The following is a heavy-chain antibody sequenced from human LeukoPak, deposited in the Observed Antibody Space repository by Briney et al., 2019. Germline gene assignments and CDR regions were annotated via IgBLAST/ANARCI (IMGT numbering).Heavy chain of an antibody. CDR2: ISGSGGST. V-gene: IGHV3-23*01. D-gene: IGHD3-22*01. Sequence: PGGSLRLSCAASGFTFRSYAMSWVRQAPGKGLGWVSAISGSGGSTYYADSVKGRFTISRDNSKNTLYLQMNSLRAEDTAVYYCANTEDYYDSSGSTPYYFHYWGQGPLHSVS. CDR3: ANTEDYYDSSGSTPYYFHY. CDR1: GFTFRSYA. J-gene: IGHJ4*02.